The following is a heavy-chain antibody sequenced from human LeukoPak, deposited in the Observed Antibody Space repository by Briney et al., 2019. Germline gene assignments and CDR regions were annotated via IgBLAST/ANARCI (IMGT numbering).Heavy chain of an antibody. CDR1: GFTFSSYA. D-gene: IGHD3-10*01. CDR2: ISGGGGST. J-gene: IGHJ3*01. Sequence: PGGSLRLSCAASGFTFSSYAMSWVRQAPGKGLEWVSAISGGGGSTYYADSVKGRFTISRDNSKNTLSLQMNSLRAEDTAVYYCAKEILHYYGSGRYYPSAFGLWGQGTMVTVS. V-gene: IGHV3-23*01. CDR3: AKEILHYYGSGRYYPSAFGL.